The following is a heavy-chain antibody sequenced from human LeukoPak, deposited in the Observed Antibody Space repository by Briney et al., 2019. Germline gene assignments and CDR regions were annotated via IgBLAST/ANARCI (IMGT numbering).Heavy chain of an antibody. Sequence: GRSLRLSCAASGYTFDDYAMHWVRQAPGKGLEWVSGISWSSGSIGYADSVKGRFTISRDNAKNSLYLQMNSLRAEDTALYYCAKTRIAAYRKDAFDIWGQGTMVTVSS. CDR3: AKTRIAAYRKDAFDI. D-gene: IGHD6-13*01. J-gene: IGHJ3*02. CDR2: ISWSSGSI. V-gene: IGHV3-9*01. CDR1: GYTFDDYA.